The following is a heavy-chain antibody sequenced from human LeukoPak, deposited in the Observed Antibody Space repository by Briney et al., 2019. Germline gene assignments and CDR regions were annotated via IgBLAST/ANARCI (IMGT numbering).Heavy chain of an antibody. J-gene: IGHJ4*02. CDR2: ISAYNGNT. V-gene: IGHV1-18*01. CDR3: ARASYCSDVSCYSDC. D-gene: IGHD2-15*01. Sequence: ASAKVSCKASGYTFTSYSISWVRQAPGQGLEWMGWISAYNGNTIYAQRVKGRVTMTTDTSTSTAYMELRSLKSDDTAVYYCARASYCSDVSCYSDCWGQGSLVTVSS. CDR1: GYTFTSYS.